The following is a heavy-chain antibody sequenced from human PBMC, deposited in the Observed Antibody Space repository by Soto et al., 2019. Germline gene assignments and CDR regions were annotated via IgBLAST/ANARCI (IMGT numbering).Heavy chain of an antibody. CDR2: MYSGGNT. Sequence: QLQLQESGPGLVKPSETLSLTCTVSGGSFSSSTYHWGWIRQPPGKGLEWIGSMYSGGNTYYNPSLKSRVTVSVDTSKNHFSLKLTSVTAADTAMYYCARQPYDSTGYYYGAWGQGTLVTVSS. D-gene: IGHD3-22*01. CDR3: ARQPYDSTGYYYGA. J-gene: IGHJ5*02. CDR1: GGSFSSSTYH. V-gene: IGHV4-39*01.